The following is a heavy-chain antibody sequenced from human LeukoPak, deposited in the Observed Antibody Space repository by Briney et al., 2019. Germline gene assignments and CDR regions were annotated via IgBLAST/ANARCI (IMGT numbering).Heavy chain of an antibody. CDR2: ISYDGSNK. CDR3: ASPYGDPDY. Sequence: GGSLRLSCAASGFTFSSYAMHWVRQAPGKGLEWVAVISYDGSNKYYADSVKGRSTISRDNSKNTLYLQMNSLRAEDTAVYYCASPYGDPDYWGQGTLVTVSS. CDR1: GFTFSSYA. D-gene: IGHD4-17*01. V-gene: IGHV3-30-3*01. J-gene: IGHJ4*02.